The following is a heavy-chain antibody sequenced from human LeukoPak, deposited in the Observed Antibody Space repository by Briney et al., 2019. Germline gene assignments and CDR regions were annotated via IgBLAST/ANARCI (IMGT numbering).Heavy chain of an antibody. CDR1: GGSVISYEYY. CDR3: ARLSKGRYFDYIFDH. Sequence: PSETLSLTCTVSGGSVISYEYYWGWIRQLPGKGLEWIGNTYYSGSTYYNPSLKSRLTMSVDTSKNQFSLKMSSVTAADTAVYYCARLSKGRYFDYIFDHWGQGALVTVSS. V-gene: IGHV4-39*01. J-gene: IGHJ4*02. CDR2: TYYSGST. D-gene: IGHD3-9*01.